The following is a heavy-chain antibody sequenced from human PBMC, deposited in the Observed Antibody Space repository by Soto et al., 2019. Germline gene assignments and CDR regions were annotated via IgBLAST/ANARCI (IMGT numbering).Heavy chain of an antibody. CDR2: ISYDGSNK. Sequence: GGSLRLSCAASRFTFSSYAMHWVRQAPGKGLEWVAVISYDGSNKYYADSVKGRFTISRDNSKNTLYLQMNSLRAEDTAVYYCARGSGNYYYYYGMDVWGQGTTVTVSS. V-gene: IGHV3-30-3*01. CDR1: RFTFSSYA. J-gene: IGHJ6*02. CDR3: ARGSGNYYYYYGMDV.